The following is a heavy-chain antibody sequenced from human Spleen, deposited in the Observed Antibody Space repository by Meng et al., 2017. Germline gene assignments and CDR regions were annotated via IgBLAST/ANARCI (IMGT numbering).Heavy chain of an antibody. CDR1: GGSVRGYY. D-gene: IGHD6-19*01. V-gene: IGHV4-34*01. CDR3: ARGWIAVAVRLDI. J-gene: IGHJ3*02. Sequence: QVPLQQWGAVLLKPPEPLSLTCAVYGGSVRGYYWSWIRQPPGKGLEWIGEINHSGSTNYNPSLKNRVTISVDTSKNQFSLKLSSVTAADTAVYYCARGWIAVAVRLDIWGQGTMVTVSS. CDR2: INHSGST.